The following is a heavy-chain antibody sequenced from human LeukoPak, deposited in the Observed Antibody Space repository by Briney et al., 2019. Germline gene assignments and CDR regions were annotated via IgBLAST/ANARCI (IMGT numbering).Heavy chain of an antibody. CDR3: ARDQESNWNVAY. D-gene: IGHD1-1*01. J-gene: IGHJ4*02. CDR2: ISYRGGST. Sequence: GGSLRPSCAASGFTFSNYGMSWVRQAPGKGLEWVSSISYRGGSTHYADSVKGRFTISRDDSKNTLSVQMNSLRAEDTAVYYCARDQESNWNVAYWGQGILVTVSS. CDR1: GFTFSNYG. V-gene: IGHV3-23*01.